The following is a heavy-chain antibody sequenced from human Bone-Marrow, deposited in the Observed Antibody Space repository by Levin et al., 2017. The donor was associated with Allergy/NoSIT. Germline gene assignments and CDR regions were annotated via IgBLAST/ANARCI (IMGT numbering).Heavy chain of an antibody. D-gene: IGHD4-11*01. CDR3: ARIGYSSPATDY. V-gene: IGHV3-7*01. Sequence: QAGGSLRLSCAASGFTFSRYWMSWVRQAPGKGLEWVANINQDGSVKYYVDSLKGRFTTSRDNAKNSLYVQMNSLRVEDTAVYYCARIGYSSPATDYWGRGTLVTVSS. CDR2: INQDGSVK. CDR1: GFTFSRYW. J-gene: IGHJ4*02.